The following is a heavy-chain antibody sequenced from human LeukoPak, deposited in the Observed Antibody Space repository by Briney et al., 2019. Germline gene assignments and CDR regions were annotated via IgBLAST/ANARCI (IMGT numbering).Heavy chain of an antibody. CDR3: AKSWTLTGYSNWFDP. CDR2: ISGSGGST. D-gene: IGHD3-9*01. V-gene: IGHV3-23*01. Sequence: GGSLRLSCAASGFTFSSYAMSWVRQAPGKGLEWVSAISGSGGSTYYADSVKGRFTISRDNSKNTLYLQMNSLRAEDTAVYYCAKSWTLTGYSNWFDPWGQGTLVTVSS. J-gene: IGHJ5*02. CDR1: GFTFSSYA.